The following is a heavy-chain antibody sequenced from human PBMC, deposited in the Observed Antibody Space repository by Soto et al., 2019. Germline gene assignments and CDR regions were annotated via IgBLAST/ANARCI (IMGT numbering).Heavy chain of an antibody. CDR3: AKGPYLIIRYRFSYFAY. D-gene: IGHD3-3*01. CDR2: ISGSGGST. Sequence: GGSLRLSCAASGFTFSSYAMSWVRQAPGNGLEWVSAISGSGGSTYYADSVKGRFTISRDNSKNTLYLQMNSLRAEDTAVYYCAKGPYLIIRYRFSYFAYWAQGTLVSVSS. V-gene: IGHV3-23*01. CDR1: GFTFSSYA. J-gene: IGHJ4*02.